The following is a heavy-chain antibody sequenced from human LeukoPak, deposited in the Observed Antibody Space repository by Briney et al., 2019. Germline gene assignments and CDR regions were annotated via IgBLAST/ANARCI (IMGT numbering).Heavy chain of an antibody. CDR2: ITSTSRTI. Sequence: GGSLRLSCEVSGFTFNDYSMHWVRQAPGKGLEWVSSITSTSRTIFYADSVQGRFTTSRDNAKNTVSLEMNSLRSEDAAIYYCARDFPDNSLFDLWGQGTLVSVSS. CDR3: ARDFPDNSLFDL. CDR1: GFTFNDYS. J-gene: IGHJ4*02. D-gene: IGHD5-24*01. V-gene: IGHV3-69-1*02.